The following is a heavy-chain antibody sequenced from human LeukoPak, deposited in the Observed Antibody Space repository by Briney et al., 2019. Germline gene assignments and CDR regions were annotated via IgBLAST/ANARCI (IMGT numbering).Heavy chain of an antibody. J-gene: IGHJ4*02. CDR2: IYYSGST. V-gene: IGHV4-39*01. D-gene: IGHD3-22*01. CDR3: ARLYYDSSGYYQICYFDY. Sequence: PSETLSLTCTVSGGSISSSSYYWGWTRQPPGKGLEWIGSIYYSGSTYYNPSLKSRVTISVDTSKNQFSLNLSSVTAAGTAVYYCARLYYDSSGYYQICYFDYWGQGTLVTVSS. CDR1: GGSISSSSYY.